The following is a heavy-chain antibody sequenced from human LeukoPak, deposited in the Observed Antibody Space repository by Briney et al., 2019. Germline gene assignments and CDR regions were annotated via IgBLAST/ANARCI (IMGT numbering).Heavy chain of an antibody. CDR2: ISPNSGGT. D-gene: IGHD2-2*01. V-gene: IGHV1-2*06. CDR1: GYTFTGYY. CDR3: ARDHCSSTSCYLDY. Sequence: ASVKVSCKASGYTFTGYYMHWVRQAPGQGLEWMGRISPNSGGTNYAQKFQGRVTMTRDTSISTAYMELSRLRSDDTAVYYCARDHCSSTSCYLDYWGQGTLVTVSS. J-gene: IGHJ4*02.